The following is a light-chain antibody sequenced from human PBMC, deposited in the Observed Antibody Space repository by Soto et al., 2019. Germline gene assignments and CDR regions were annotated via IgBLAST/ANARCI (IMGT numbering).Light chain of an antibody. CDR2: DVS. CDR1: SSDVGTYNY. CDR3: SSYTTSNTQV. J-gene: IGLJ3*02. V-gene: IGLV2-14*01. Sequence: QSALTQPASVSGSPGQSITISFTGTSSDVGTYNYVSWYQHRPVKAPKLMIYDVSYRPSGVSNRFSGSKSANTASLTISGLQAEDEADYYCSSYTTSNTQVFGGGTKLTVL.